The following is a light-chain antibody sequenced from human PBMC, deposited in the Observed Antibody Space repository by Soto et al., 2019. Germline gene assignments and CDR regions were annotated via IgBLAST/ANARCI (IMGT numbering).Light chain of an antibody. CDR3: CSYARSSLI. J-gene: IGLJ2*01. CDR2: DVS. V-gene: IGLV2-11*01. Sequence: QSVLTQPRSVSGSPGQSVTISCTGTSSDVGAYIYVSWYQQDPGKAPKLMIYDVSKRPSGVPDRFSGSKSGNTASLTISGLQAEDEADYYCCSYARSSLIFGGGTKLTVL. CDR1: SSDVGAYIY.